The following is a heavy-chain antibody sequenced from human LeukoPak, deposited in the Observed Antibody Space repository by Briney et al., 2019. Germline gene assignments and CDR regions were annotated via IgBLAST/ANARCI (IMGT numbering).Heavy chain of an antibody. CDR3: ARDSLLGGGSGWYFDY. CDR1: GFPFSSYA. D-gene: IGHD6-19*01. Sequence: PGGSLPLSCAASGFPFSSYAMNWVRQAPGKGLEWVSSISSSSTYIYYADSMRGRFTISRDNAKNSLYLQMHSLRAEDTAVYYCARDSLLGGGSGWYFDYWGQGTLVTVSS. J-gene: IGHJ4*02. V-gene: IGHV3-21*01. CDR2: ISSSSTYI.